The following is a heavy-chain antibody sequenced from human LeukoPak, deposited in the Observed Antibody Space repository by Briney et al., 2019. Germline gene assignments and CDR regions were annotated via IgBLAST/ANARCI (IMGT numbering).Heavy chain of an antibody. V-gene: IGHV1-46*01. CDR2: INPSGGST. D-gene: IGHD2-15*01. J-gene: IGHJ5*02. Sequence: GASVKVSCKASGYTFTSYYMHWVRQAPGQGLEWMGIINPSGGSTSYAQKFQGRVTITTDESTSTAYMELSSLRSEDTAVYYCARCSQHPPRWFDPWGQGTLVTVSS. CDR1: GYTFTSYY. CDR3: ARCSQHPPRWFDP.